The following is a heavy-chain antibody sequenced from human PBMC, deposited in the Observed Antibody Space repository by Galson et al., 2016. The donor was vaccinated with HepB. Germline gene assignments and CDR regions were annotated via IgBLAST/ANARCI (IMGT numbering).Heavy chain of an antibody. CDR2: ISSNGATT. Sequence: SLRLSCAASGFTFSSYTMNWVRQAPGKGLEWVSYISSNGATTYYADSVRGRFTISRDNSNHMLYLHMNSLRAEDTAVYYCAKGSYYGSACLYGLDVWGQGTTVTVSS. D-gene: IGHD3-10*01. CDR3: AKGSYYGSACLYGLDV. J-gene: IGHJ6*02. CDR1: GFTFSSYT. V-gene: IGHV3-23*01.